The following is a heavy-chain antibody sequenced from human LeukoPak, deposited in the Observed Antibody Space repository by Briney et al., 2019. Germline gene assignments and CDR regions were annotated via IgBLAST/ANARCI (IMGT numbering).Heavy chain of an antibody. CDR3: ARGGSVTIFGVTVPFDY. D-gene: IGHD3-3*01. V-gene: IGHV1-18*01. J-gene: IGHJ4*02. CDR1: GYTFTNYG. Sequence: ASVKVSCKASGYTFTNYGFNWVRQAPGQGLEWMGWISVYNGNTNYAQNLQGRLTLTTDTSTSTAYMELRSLRSDDTDVSYCARGGSVTIFGVTVPFDYWGQGTLVTVSS. CDR2: ISVYNGNT.